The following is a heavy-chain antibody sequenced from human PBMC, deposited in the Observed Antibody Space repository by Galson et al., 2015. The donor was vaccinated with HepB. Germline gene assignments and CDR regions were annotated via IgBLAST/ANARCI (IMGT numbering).Heavy chain of an antibody. J-gene: IGHJ4*02. D-gene: IGHD2-21*02. V-gene: IGHV3-23*01. CDR1: GFTFSSYA. CDR2: ISGSGGST. CDR3: AKDLVVTATLTPDY. Sequence: SLRLSCAASGFTFSSYAMSWVRQAPGKGLEWVSGISGSGGSTYYADSVKGRFTISRDNSKNTLYLQMNSLRAEDTAVYYCAKDLVVTATLTPDYWGQGTLVTVSS.